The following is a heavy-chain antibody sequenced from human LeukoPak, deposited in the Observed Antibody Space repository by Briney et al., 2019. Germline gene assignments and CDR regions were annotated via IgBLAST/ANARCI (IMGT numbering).Heavy chain of an antibody. CDR3: AKDRWDDSSGSPDY. Sequence: PGGSLRLSCAASGFTFSIYAMSWVRQAPGKGLEWVSAISGSGGTAYYADSVKGRFTISRDSSKNTLYLQMNSLRAEDTAVYYCAKDRWDDSSGSPDYWGQGTLVTVSS. CDR2: ISGSGGTA. CDR1: GFTFSIYA. J-gene: IGHJ4*02. D-gene: IGHD3-22*01. V-gene: IGHV3-23*01.